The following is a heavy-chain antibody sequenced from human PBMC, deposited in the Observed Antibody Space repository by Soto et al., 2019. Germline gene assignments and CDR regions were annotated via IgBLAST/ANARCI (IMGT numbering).Heavy chain of an antibody. D-gene: IGHD5-12*01. Sequence: PSQTLSLTCVISGDTASTNTAAWNWIRQSPSRGLEWLGRIYYKSRWYNDYSESLKSRIAIIPDTSRNQFSLQLNSVIPEDTAVYYCARDWGYDPDPTYYYGMDVWGQGTKVTVSS. J-gene: IGHJ6*02. CDR3: ARDWGYDPDPTYYYGMDV. V-gene: IGHV6-1*01. CDR1: GDTASTNTAA. CDR2: IYYKSRWYN.